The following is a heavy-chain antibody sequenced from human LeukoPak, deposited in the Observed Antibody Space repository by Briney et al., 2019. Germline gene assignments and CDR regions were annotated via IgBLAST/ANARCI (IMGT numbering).Heavy chain of an antibody. CDR3: ARVGGSGWYYFDS. V-gene: IGHV4-4*08. CDR2: IYSSGSP. CDR1: GDSITTNF. D-gene: IGHD6-19*01. J-gene: IGHJ4*02. Sequence: SETLSLTCSVSGDSITTNFWSWVRQTPGKGLEWIAYIYSSGSPTLNPSLRSRVTVSLDAPNKQFSLSLRSVTAADTAVYFCARVGGSGWYYFDSWGRGMLVTVSS.